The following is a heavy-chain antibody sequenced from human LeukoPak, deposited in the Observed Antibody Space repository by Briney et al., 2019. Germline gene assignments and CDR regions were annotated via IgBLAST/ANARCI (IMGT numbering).Heavy chain of an antibody. CDR2: IIPIFGTA. CDR1: GYTFTSYG. CDR3: ARGRDRYGDLHLFDY. D-gene: IGHD4-17*01. Sequence: GASVKVSCKASGYTFTSYGISWVRQAPGQGLEWMGGIIPIFGTANYAQKFQGRVTITADESTSTAYMELSSLRSEDTAVYYCARGRDRYGDLHLFDYWGQGTLVTVSS. J-gene: IGHJ4*02. V-gene: IGHV1-69*13.